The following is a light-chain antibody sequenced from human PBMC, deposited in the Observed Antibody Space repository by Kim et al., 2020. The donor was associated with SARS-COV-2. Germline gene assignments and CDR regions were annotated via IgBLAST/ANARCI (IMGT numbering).Light chain of an antibody. J-gene: IGLJ3*02. V-gene: IGLV2-14*03. CDR3: SSYTSSSTLV. CDR1: SSDVGGYNY. Sequence: GQSITISCTGTSSDVGGYNYVSWYQQHQGKAPKIMIYDVSNRPSGVSNRFSGSKSGNTASPTISGLQAEDEADYYCSSYTSSSTLVFGGGTQLTVL. CDR2: DVS.